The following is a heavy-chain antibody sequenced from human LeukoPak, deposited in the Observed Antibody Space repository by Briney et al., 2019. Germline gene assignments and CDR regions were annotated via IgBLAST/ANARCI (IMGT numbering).Heavy chain of an antibody. V-gene: IGHV3-53*01. J-gene: IGHJ5*02. CDR1: GFTVSSNY. CDR3: ARQGGATTNWFDP. Sequence: PGGSLRLSCAASGFTVSSNYMSWVRQAPGKGLEWVSVIYSGGSTYYADSVKGRFTISRDNSKNTLYLQMNSLRAEDTAVYYCARQGGATTNWFDPWGQGTLVTVSS. CDR2: IYSGGST. D-gene: IGHD1-26*01.